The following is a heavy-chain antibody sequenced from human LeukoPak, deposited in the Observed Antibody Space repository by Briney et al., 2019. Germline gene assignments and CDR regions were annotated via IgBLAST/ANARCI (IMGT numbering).Heavy chain of an antibody. D-gene: IGHD2-2*01. V-gene: IGHV3-9*03. J-gene: IGHJ4*02. CDR1: GFTFDDYA. CDR2: ISWNSGSI. CDR3: AKGYCSSTSCHTFDY. Sequence: GRSLRLPCAASGFTFDDYAMHWVRQAPGKGLEWVSGISWNSGSIGYADSVKGRFTISRDNAKNSLYLQMNSLRAEDMALYYCAKGYCSSTSCHTFDYWGQGTLVTVSS.